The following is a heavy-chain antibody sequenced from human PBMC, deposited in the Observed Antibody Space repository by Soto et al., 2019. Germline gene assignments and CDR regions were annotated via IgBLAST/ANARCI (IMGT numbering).Heavy chain of an antibody. CDR1: GGSLSNYY. D-gene: IGHD3-10*01. V-gene: IGHV4-34*01. Sequence: PSETLSLTCAVYGGSLSNYYWSWIRQSPVEGLEWIGEINHLGSTNYNPSLWSRVTISVDTSKNQFSLKLSSVTAADTAVYYCARELWGSGSYLYYYYGMDVWGQGTTVTVSS. CDR3: ARELWGSGSYLYYYYGMDV. J-gene: IGHJ6*02. CDR2: INHLGST.